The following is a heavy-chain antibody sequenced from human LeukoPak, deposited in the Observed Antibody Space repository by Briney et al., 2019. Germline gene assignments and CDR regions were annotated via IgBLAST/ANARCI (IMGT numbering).Heavy chain of an antibody. V-gene: IGHV3-73*01. J-gene: IGHJ5*02. CDR1: GFSFSDSA. CDR3: YSTNSSPGGNWFDP. D-gene: IGHD2-15*01. CDR2: IRTEPKNFAT. Sequence: GGSLKLSCAGSGFSFSDSAMHWVRQASGKGPEWVGRIRTEPKNFATAYAASVRGRFTISRDDSRKTAFLHMNGLKVEDSAVYYCYSTNSSPGGNWFDPWGQGTLVTVSS.